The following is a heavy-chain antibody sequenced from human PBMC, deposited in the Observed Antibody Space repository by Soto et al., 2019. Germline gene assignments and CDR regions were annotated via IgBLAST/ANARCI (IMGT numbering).Heavy chain of an antibody. CDR3: ASSPSGYCSSTSCRELGNYYGMDV. D-gene: IGHD2-2*01. V-gene: IGHV5-10-1*01. CDR2: IDPSDSYT. Sequence: GESLKISCKGSGYSFTSYWISWVRQMPGKGLEWMGRIDPSDSYTNYSPSFQGHVTISADKSISTAYLQWSSLKASDTAMYYCASSPSGYCSSTSCRELGNYYGMDVWGQGT. CDR1: GYSFTSYW. J-gene: IGHJ6*02.